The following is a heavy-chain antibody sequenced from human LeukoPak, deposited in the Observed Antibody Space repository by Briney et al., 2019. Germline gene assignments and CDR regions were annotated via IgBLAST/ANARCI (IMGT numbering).Heavy chain of an antibody. CDR1: GFTFSSYA. CDR3: ARVGLGSAYDI. Sequence: GGSLRLSCAASGFTFSSYAMSWVRQAPGKGLEWVSAISGSGGSTYYADSVKGRFTISRDNAKNSLYLQMNNLRAEDTAVLYCARVGLGSAYDIWGQGTMVTVSS. V-gene: IGHV3-23*01. CDR2: ISGSGGST. D-gene: IGHD3-10*01. J-gene: IGHJ3*02.